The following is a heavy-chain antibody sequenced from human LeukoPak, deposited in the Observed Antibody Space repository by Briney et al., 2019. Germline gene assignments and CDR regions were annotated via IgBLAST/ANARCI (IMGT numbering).Heavy chain of an antibody. CDR3: ARGTYCSGGSCYSADY. J-gene: IGHJ4*02. CDR2: IIPIFGTA. V-gene: IGHV1-69*05. Sequence: SVKVSCKASGGTFSSYAISWVRQAPGQGLEWMGRIIPIFGTANYAQKFQGRVTITTDESTSTAYMELSSLRSEDTAVYYCARGTYCSGGSCYSADYWGQGTLVTVS. D-gene: IGHD2-15*01. CDR1: GGTFSSYA.